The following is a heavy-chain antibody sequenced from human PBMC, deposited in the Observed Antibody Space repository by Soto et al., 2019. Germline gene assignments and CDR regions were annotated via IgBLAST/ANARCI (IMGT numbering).Heavy chain of an antibody. V-gene: IGHV3-21*06. CDR2: ISSSTSYV. CDR3: ARDPSEGRVGNWFES. CDR1: GFTFSRYG. D-gene: IGHD2-2*01. Sequence: EVHLVESGGGQVKPGGSLRLSCAASGFTFSRYGMNWLRQAPGKGLEWVASISSSTSYVYYADSVKGRFSTSRDNAKNILYLEMYALRSEDTAVYYCARDPSEGRVGNWFESWGQGTLVTVSS. J-gene: IGHJ5*01.